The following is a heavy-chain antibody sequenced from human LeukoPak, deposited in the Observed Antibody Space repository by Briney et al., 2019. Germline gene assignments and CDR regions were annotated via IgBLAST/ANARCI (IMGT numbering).Heavy chain of an antibody. D-gene: IGHD3-10*01. Sequence: ASVKVSCKASGYTFTNYGISLMRQAPGLGLEWMGWISAYNDNTNYAQKLQGRVTMTTDTSTSTAYMELRSLRSDDTAVYYCARFWDGSGSYQDYWGQGTLVTVSS. V-gene: IGHV1-18*01. CDR3: ARFWDGSGSYQDY. CDR1: GYTFTNYG. J-gene: IGHJ4*02. CDR2: ISAYNDNT.